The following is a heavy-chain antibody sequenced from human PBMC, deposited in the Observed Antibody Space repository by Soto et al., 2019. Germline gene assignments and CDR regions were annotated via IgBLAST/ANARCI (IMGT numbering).Heavy chain of an antibody. V-gene: IGHV5-51*01. CDR1: GYSFTSYW. D-gene: IGHD3-3*01. J-gene: IGHJ6*02. Sequence: PGESLKISCKGSGYSFTSYWIGWVRQMPGKGLEWMGIIYPGDSVTRYSPSFQGQVTISADKSISTAYLQWSSLKAPDTAMYYCARLSDYDFWSGYYTSYYYYGMDVWGQGTTVTVSS. CDR3: ARLSDYDFWSGYYTSYYYYGMDV. CDR2: IYPGDSVT.